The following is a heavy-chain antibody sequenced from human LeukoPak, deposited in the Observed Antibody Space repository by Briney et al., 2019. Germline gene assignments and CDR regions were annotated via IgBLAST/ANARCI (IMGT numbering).Heavy chain of an antibody. CDR2: IYYSGST. V-gene: IGHV4-59*01. J-gene: IGHJ5*02. CDR1: GGSISSYY. CDR3: ARILNDYVWGSYPNSPNWFDP. D-gene: IGHD3-16*01. Sequence: SETLSLICTVSGGSISSYYWSWIRQPPGKGLEWIGYIYYSGSTNYNPSLKSRVTISVDTSKNQFSLKLSSVTAADTAVYYCARILNDYVWGSYPNSPNWFDPWGQGTLVTVSS.